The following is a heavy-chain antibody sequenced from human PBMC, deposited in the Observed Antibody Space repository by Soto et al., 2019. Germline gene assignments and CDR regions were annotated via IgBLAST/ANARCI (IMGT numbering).Heavy chain of an antibody. V-gene: IGHV4-31*03. D-gene: IGHD4-17*01. CDR3: ARVDYGDYFYFDY. CDR1: GGSISSGGYY. J-gene: IGHJ4*02. Sequence: SETLSLTCTVSGGSISSGGYYWSWIRQHPGKGLEWIGYIYYSGSTYYNPSLKSRVTISVDTSKNQFSLKLSSVTAADTAVYYCARVDYGDYFYFDYWGQGTLVTVPQ. CDR2: IYYSGST.